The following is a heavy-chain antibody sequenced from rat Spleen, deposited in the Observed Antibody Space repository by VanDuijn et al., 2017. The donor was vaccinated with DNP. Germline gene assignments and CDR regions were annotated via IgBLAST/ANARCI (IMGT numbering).Heavy chain of an antibody. Sequence: QVQLRESGPSLLQPSQTLSLTCTVSGFSLVDYSIHWVRQPPGEGLEWMGRIRANGITDYNTALKSRLSINRETSKSQVFSRLNSLQTEDTARYFCVREDRMMTVGFLDYWGQGLMVTVSS. CDR2: IRANGIT. J-gene: IGHJ2*01. V-gene: IGHV2-19*01. D-gene: IGHD1-1*01. CDR3: VREDRMMTVGFLDY. CDR1: GFSLVDYS.